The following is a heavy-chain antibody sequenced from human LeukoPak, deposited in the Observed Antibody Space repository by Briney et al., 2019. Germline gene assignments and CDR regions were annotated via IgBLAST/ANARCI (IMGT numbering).Heavy chain of an antibody. CDR1: GGSISSYY. CDR2: INHSGST. Sequence: SETLSLTCTVSGGSISSYYWSWIRQPPGKGLEWIGEINHSGSTNYNPSLKSRVTISVDTSKNQFSLKLSSVTAADTAVYYCARGRVDIVLMVYARPRNNWFDPWGQGTLVTVS. CDR3: ARGRVDIVLMVYARPRNNWFDP. V-gene: IGHV4-34*01. J-gene: IGHJ5*02. D-gene: IGHD2-8*01.